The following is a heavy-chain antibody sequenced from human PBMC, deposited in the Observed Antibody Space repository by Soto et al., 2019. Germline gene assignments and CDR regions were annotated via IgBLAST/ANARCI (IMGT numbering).Heavy chain of an antibody. D-gene: IGHD2-2*01. J-gene: IGHJ5*02. CDR1: GFTFSSYA. CDR3: AKWDGVPAAQITFRWLDP. V-gene: IGHV3-23*01. CDR2: ISGSDGST. Sequence: GGSLRLSCAASGFTFSSYAMSWVRQAPGKGLEWVSTISGSDGSTYYADSVKGRFTISRDNSKNTLYLQMNSLRAEDTAVYYCAKWDGVPAAQITFRWLDPWGQGTLVTVSS.